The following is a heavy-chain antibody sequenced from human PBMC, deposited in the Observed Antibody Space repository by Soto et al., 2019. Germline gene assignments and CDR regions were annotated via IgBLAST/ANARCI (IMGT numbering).Heavy chain of an antibody. CDR2: IIYSGNT. CDR1: GGSVSSCS. Sequence: PSETLSLTCTVSGGSVSSCSWNWIRQPPGKGLEWIGHIIYSGNTNYKPSLKSRVTISIDMSKNQFSLKLNSVTAADTAVYYCARVDDSSGYSRYYFDYWGQGTLVTVSS. J-gene: IGHJ4*02. V-gene: IGHV4-59*02. D-gene: IGHD3-22*01. CDR3: ARVDDSSGYSRYYFDY.